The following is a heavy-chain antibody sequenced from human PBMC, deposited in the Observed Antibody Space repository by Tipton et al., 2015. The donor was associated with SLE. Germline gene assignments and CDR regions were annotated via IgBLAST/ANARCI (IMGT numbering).Heavy chain of an antibody. CDR3: ARGGFYPGSGNQYYFDY. Sequence: SLRLSCAASGFSFDEYAMHWVRQAPGKGLEWVSSISYNSNSVNYADSVKGRFTISRDNAKNSLYLQMNSLRSEDTALYYCARGGFYPGSGNQYYFDYWGQGTLVLVSS. CDR2: ISYNSNSV. CDR1: GFSFDEYA. J-gene: IGHJ4*02. D-gene: IGHD3-10*01. V-gene: IGHV3-9*01.